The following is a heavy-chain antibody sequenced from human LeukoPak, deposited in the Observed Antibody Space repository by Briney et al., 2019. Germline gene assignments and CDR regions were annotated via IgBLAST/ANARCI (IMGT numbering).Heavy chain of an antibody. CDR2: IYTTGST. J-gene: IGHJ6*03. D-gene: IGHD7-27*01. Sequence: SQTLSLTCTVSGGSISSGSYYWNWIRQPAGKGLEWIGRIYTTGSTNYNPSLKSRVTISVDTSKNQFSLKLSSVTAADTAVYYCARTPRGLGTYYYYYMDVWGKGTTVTISS. CDR3: ARTPRGLGTYYYYYMDV. V-gene: IGHV4-61*02. CDR1: GGSISSGSYY.